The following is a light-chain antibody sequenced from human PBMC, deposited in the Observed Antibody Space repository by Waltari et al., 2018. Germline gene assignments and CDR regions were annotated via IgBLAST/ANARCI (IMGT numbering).Light chain of an antibody. J-gene: IGKJ3*01. CDR1: QSVLYSSNNKNY. CDR2: WAS. Sequence: DIVMTQSPDSLAVSLGERATINCKSSQSVLYSSNNKNYLAWYQQKPGQPPKLLIYWASTRESGVPDRVSGSGSGTDFTLTINSLQAEDVAVYYCQQYYNTPFTFAPGTKVEFK. CDR3: QQYYNTPFT. V-gene: IGKV4-1*01.